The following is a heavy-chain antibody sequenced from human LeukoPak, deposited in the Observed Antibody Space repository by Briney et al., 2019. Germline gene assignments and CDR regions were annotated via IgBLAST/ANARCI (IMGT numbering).Heavy chain of an antibody. CDR3: TNLDALGKGALDL. J-gene: IGHJ3*01. Sequence: GGSLRLSCAASGFDFSTYAMNWVRQAPGKGLEWVAAITFDATHKYYTDSVGGRFTVSRDNSENILFLEMNNLRPEDTAVYYCTNLDALGKGALDLWGQGTVVVVSS. CDR2: ITFDATHK. V-gene: IGHV3-30*10. CDR1: GFDFSTYA. D-gene: IGHD1-1*01.